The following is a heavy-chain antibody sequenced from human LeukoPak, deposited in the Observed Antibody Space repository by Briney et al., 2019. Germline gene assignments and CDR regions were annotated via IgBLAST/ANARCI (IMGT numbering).Heavy chain of an antibody. CDR1: GGSFSGYY. CDR2: VNRSGDT. Sequence: PSETLSLTCAVYGGSFSGYYWSWIRQPPGKGLEWIGEVNRSGDTNYNPSLKSRVTISVDTSKNQFSLKLSSVTAADTSVYYCARGDPKTVVQGVLGIKYHYYYMDVWGKGTTVTVSS. CDR3: ARGDPKTVVQGVLGIKYHYYYMDV. D-gene: IGHD3-10*01. J-gene: IGHJ6*03. V-gene: IGHV4-34*01.